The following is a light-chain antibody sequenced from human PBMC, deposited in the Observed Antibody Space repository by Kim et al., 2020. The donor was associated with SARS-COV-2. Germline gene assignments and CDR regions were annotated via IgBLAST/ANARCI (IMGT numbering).Light chain of an antibody. CDR3: NSRDSSGNHSWV. Sequence: GKTVRITCKGDSLRSYYASWYQQKPGQAPVLVIYGKNNRPSGIPDRFSGSSSGNTASLTITGAQAEDEADYYRNSRDSSGNHSWVFGGGTQLTVL. J-gene: IGLJ3*02. CDR2: GKN. CDR1: SLRSYY. V-gene: IGLV3-19*01.